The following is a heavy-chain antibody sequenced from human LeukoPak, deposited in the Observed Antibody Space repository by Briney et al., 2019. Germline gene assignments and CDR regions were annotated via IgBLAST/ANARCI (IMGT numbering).Heavy chain of an antibody. Sequence: PGGSLRLSCAASGFSFSSYWMSCVRQAPGKGLECVAHIKEDGSEIHYVDSVRGRFTISRDNARNSVYLQMNSLRAEDTAVYYCARGGSGWPYFDYWGQGTLVTVSS. CDR2: IKEDGSEI. CDR3: ARGGSGWPYFDY. J-gene: IGHJ4*02. D-gene: IGHD6-19*01. CDR1: GFSFSSYW. V-gene: IGHV3-7*05.